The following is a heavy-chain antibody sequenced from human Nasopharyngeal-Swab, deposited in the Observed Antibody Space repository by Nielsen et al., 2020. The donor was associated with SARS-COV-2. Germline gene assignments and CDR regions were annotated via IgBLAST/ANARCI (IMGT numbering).Heavy chain of an antibody. CDR3: ARSDYSGYDLYFDY. V-gene: IGHV3-7*01. CDR1: GFTFSSYW. D-gene: IGHD5-12*01. Sequence: GESLKISYAASGFTFSSYWMSWVRQAPGKGLEWVANIKQDGSEKYYVDSVKGRFTISRDNAKNSLYLQMNSLRAEDTAVYYCARSDYSGYDLYFDYWGQGTLVTVSS. CDR2: IKQDGSEK. J-gene: IGHJ4*02.